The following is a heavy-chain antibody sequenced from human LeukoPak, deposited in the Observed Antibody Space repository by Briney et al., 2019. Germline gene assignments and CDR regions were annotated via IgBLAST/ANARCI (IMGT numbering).Heavy chain of an antibody. D-gene: IGHD3-10*01. J-gene: IGHJ4*02. CDR1: HFISSYY. Sequence: SETLSLTCTVSHFISSYYWSWIGQPPGKGLEWIGYISYSGSTHYNPSLKSRLTISIDTSKNQFSLKLTSVTAADTPVYYCTRQWFGELFSVFDYWGQGSLVTVSS. CDR2: ISYSGST. CDR3: TRQWFGELFSVFDY. V-gene: IGHV4-59*08.